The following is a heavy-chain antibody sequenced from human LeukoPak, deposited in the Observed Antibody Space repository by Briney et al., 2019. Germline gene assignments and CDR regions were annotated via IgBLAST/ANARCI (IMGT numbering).Heavy chain of an antibody. V-gene: IGHV4-61*01. CDR3: ARDRYALTFDY. D-gene: IGHD3-16*01. CDR2: IYNSGNT. CDR1: GGSVSSDSCY. Sequence: PSETLSLTCTVSGGSVSSDSCYWSWIRQPPGKKLEWIGYIYNSGNTNYNPSLKSRVTMSVDTSKNQFSLKLSSVTAADTAVYYCARDRYALTFDYWGQGTLVTVSS. J-gene: IGHJ4*02.